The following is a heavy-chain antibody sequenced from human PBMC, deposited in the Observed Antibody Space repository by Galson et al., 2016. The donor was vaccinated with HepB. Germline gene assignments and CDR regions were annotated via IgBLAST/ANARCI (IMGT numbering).Heavy chain of an antibody. D-gene: IGHD2-15*01. CDR2: INHGGSA. CDR3: ARSRRCSGGDCYSFFRYNWFDP. V-gene: IGHV4-34*01. Sequence: ETLSLTCVVYGGSLRGYTWSWIRQPPGKGLEWIGEINHGGSANYNPSLKRRVTMPVDTSKNQFSLKLTSVTAADTAVYFCARSRRCSGGDCYSFFRYNWFDPWGQGTLVTVSS. J-gene: IGHJ5*02. CDR1: GGSLRGYT.